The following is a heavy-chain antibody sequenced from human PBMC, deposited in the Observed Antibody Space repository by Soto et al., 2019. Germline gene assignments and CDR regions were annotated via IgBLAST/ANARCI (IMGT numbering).Heavy chain of an antibody. CDR2: ISGSGGST. CDR1: GFTFSSYA. J-gene: IGHJ6*02. D-gene: IGHD6-13*01. V-gene: IGHV3-23*01. Sequence: GGSLRLSCAASGFTFSSYAMSWVRQAPGKGLEWVSAISGSGGSTYYADSVKGRFTISRDNSKNTLYLQMNSLRAEDTAVYYCAKGDSSSYYYYGMDVWDQGTTVTVSS. CDR3: AKGDSSSYYYYGMDV.